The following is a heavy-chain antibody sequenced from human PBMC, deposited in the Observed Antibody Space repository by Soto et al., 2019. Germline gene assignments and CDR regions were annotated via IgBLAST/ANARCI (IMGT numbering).Heavy chain of an antibody. CDR1: GFTFSSYS. CDR2: ISSSSSTI. Sequence: GGSLRLSCAASGFTFSSYSMNWVRQAPGKGLEWVSYISSSSSTIYYADSVKGRFTISRDNAKNSLYLQMNSLRAEDTAVVYRAGDSPPPLDVPADTPNNMGREQYSSSQRASITGTTGDDYWGQGTLVTVSS. J-gene: IGHJ4*02. D-gene: IGHD1-20*01. CDR3: AGDSPPPLDVPADTPNNMGREQYSSSQRASITGTTGDDY. V-gene: IGHV3-48*01.